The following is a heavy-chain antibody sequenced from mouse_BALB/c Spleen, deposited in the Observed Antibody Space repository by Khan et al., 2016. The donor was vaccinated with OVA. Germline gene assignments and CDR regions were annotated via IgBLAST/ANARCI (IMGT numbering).Heavy chain of an antibody. D-gene: IGHD1-1*01. J-gene: IGHJ2*01. CDR3: ARSGTISTVVVTDFDF. CDR2: IKYSGST. CDR1: GYAITSDYA. V-gene: IGHV3-2*02. Sequence: EVQLQESGPGLVKPSQSLSLTCTVTGYAITSDYAWNWIRQFPGNKLEWMGYIKYSGSTSYNPSLKSRISITRDTSKNQFFLQLYSVTNEDTATYYCARSGTISTVVVTDFDFWGQGTTLTVSS.